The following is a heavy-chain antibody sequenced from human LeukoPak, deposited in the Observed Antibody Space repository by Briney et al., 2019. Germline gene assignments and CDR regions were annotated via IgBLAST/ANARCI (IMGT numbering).Heavy chain of an antibody. V-gene: IGHV3-33*01. CDR2: IWYDGSNK. CDR3: ARHSGSYPDI. D-gene: IGHD1-26*01. J-gene: IGHJ3*02. Sequence: KPGRSLRLSCAASGFTFSSYGMHWVRQAPGKGLECVALIWYDGSNKYYADSVKGRFTISRDNSKNTLHLQMNSLRAEDTAVYYCARHSGSYPDIWGQGTMVTVSS. CDR1: GFTFSSYG.